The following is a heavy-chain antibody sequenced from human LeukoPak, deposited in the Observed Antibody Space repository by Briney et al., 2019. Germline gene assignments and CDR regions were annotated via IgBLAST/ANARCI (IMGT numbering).Heavy chain of an antibody. CDR2: ISSTGGTT. D-gene: IGHD5-18*01. Sequence: GGSLRLSCAASGFTFSSYGMSWVRQAPGKGLEWVSSISSTGGTTYYADSVKGRFTISRDNSKNTLYLQMNSLKTEDTAVYYCTTEVYSYVGPPYYYYMDVWGKGTTVTISS. V-gene: IGHV3-23*01. J-gene: IGHJ6*03. CDR3: TTEVYSYVGPPYYYYMDV. CDR1: GFTFSSYG.